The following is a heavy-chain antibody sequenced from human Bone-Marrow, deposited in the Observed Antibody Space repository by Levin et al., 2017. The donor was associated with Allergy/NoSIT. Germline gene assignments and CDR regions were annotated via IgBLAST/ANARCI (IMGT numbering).Heavy chain of an antibody. V-gene: IGHV3-33*01. CDR2: IWYDGSNK. Sequence: GGSLRLSCAASGFTFSSYGMHWVRQAPGKGLEWVAVIWYDGSNKYYADSVKGRFTISRDNSKNTLYLQMNSLRAEDTAVYYCAREPDYYDSSGGTDNWGQGTLVTVSS. J-gene: IGHJ4*02. CDR1: GFTFSSYG. D-gene: IGHD3-22*01. CDR3: AREPDYYDSSGGTDN.